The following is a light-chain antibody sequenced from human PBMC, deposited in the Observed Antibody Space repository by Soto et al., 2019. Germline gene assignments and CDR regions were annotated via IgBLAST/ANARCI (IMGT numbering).Light chain of an antibody. CDR1: ISDAGGYHY. CDR2: DVT. Sequence: QSALTQPASVSGSPGQSITISCTGIISDAGGYHYVSWYQQHPGKAPKLMIYDVTNRPSGVSDRFSGSKSGNTASLTISGLQAEEEADYYCSSCTRGVVFGGGTQLTVL. J-gene: IGLJ3*02. V-gene: IGLV2-14*03. CDR3: SSCTRGVV.